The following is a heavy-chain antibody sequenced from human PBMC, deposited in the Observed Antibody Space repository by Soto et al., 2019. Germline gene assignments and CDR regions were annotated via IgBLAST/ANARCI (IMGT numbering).Heavy chain of an antibody. CDR3: ARLFGGGGSNSFDY. Sequence: VQLVESGGGLVQPGGSLRLSCEASGFTFSPYHLHWIRQPIGAGLEWVAGIGAAGDTYYLGPVKGRFTIFRENAKNSLYLQMNSLRVEDTAVYFCARLFGGGGSNSFDYWGQGTLVTVSS. CDR2: IGAAGDT. V-gene: IGHV3-13*01. D-gene: IGHD3-10*01. J-gene: IGHJ4*02. CDR1: GFTFSPYH.